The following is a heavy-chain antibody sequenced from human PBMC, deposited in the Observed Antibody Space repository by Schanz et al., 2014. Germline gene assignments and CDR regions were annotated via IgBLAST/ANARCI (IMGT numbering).Heavy chain of an antibody. CDR2: MSFDASNA. J-gene: IGHJ4*02. CDR3: ARDAQPTMGIDMMTMGGYGDH. V-gene: IGHV3-30-3*01. Sequence: CVASGFSFSGSAMHWVRQAPGKGLEWVAAMSFDASNAYYADSVKGRFTISRDNSKKNVYLNMNDLRVEDTARDDRARDAQPTMGIDMMTMGGYGDHWGEGTIVNVSA. CDR1: GFSFSGSA. D-gene: IGHD3-10*01.